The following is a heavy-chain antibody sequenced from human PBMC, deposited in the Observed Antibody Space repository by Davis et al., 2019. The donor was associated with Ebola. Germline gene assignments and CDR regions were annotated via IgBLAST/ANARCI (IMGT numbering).Heavy chain of an antibody. V-gene: IGHV4-4*02. CDR3: ASLTYYYDSSGPKPPY. D-gene: IGHD3-22*01. CDR2: IYHSGST. Sequence: MPSETLSPTCAVSGGSISTSNWWSWVRQPPGKGLEWIGEIYHSGSTNYNPSLKSRVTISVDKSTNQFSLRLSSVTAAYTAMYYCASLTYYYDSSGPKPPYWGQGTLVTVSS. CDR1: GGSISTSNW. J-gene: IGHJ4*02.